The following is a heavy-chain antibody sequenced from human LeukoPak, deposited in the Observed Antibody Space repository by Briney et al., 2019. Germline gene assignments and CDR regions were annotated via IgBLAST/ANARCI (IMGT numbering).Heavy chain of an antibody. V-gene: IGHV1-69*06. CDR1: GGTFSSYA. CDR2: IIPIFGTA. D-gene: IGHD1-1*01. Sequence: GASVEVSCKASGGTFSSYAISWVRQAPGQGLEWMGGIIPIFGTANYAQKFQGRVTITADKSTSTAYMELSSLRSEDTAVYYCARERTTGTTIGFDYWGQGTLVTVSS. J-gene: IGHJ4*02. CDR3: ARERTTGTTIGFDY.